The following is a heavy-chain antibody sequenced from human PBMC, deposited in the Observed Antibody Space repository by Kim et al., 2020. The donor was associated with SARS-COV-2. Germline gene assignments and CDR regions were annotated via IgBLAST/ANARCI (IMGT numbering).Heavy chain of an antibody. J-gene: IGHJ6*02. D-gene: IGHD7-27*01. CDR3: ARANGYYYYGMDV. Sequence: YAGSVKGRFTISRENAKDSLYLQMNSLRAGDTAVYYCARANGYYYYGMDVWGQGTTVTVSS. V-gene: IGHV3-13*01.